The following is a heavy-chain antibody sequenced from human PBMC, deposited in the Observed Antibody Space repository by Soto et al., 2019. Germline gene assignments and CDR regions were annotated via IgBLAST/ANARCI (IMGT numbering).Heavy chain of an antibody. CDR3: AREFYGYYTYGPGDY. J-gene: IGHJ4*02. CDR2: INDDGSER. Sequence: EAQLVESGGGLVQPGGSLRLSCEASGFMFGVYWMSWVRQAPGKGLEWVANINDDGSERNYVDSVKGRFTISRDTPNNLLFLQMNSLRDADTAVYYCAREFYGYYTYGPGDYWGQGTLVAVSS. D-gene: IGHD3-3*01. CDR1: GFMFGVYW. V-gene: IGHV3-7*01.